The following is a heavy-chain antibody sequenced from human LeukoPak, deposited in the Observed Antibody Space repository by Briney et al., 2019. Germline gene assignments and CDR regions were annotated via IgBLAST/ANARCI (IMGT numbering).Heavy chain of an antibody. CDR3: ARLPGIVVVAFDY. CDR1: GYSFTSYW. CDR2: IYPGDSDT. D-gene: IGHD3-22*01. J-gene: IGHJ4*02. V-gene: IGHV5-51*01. Sequence: GGSLKISCKGSGYSFTSYWIGWVRQMPGKGLEWMGVIYPGDSDTRYSPSFQGQVTISADKSISTAYMQWSSLTASDTAMYYCARLPGIVVVAFDYWGQGTLVTVSS.